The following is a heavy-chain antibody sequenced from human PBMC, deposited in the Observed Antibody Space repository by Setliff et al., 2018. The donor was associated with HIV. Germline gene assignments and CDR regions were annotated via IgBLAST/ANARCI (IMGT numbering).Heavy chain of an antibody. J-gene: IGHJ4*02. D-gene: IGHD4-17*01. CDR3: APTHLDYGDY. CDR1: GFTFSNSW. V-gene: IGHV3-30*02. CDR2: IRYDGSNK. Sequence: GGSLRLSCAASGFTFSNSWMHWVRQAPGKGLEWVAFIRYDGSNKYYADSVKGRFTISRDNSKNTLYLQMNSLRAEDTAVYYCAPTHLDYGDYWGQGTLVTVSS.